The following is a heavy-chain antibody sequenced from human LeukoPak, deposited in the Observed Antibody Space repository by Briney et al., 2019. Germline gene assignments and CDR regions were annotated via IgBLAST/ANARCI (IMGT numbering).Heavy chain of an antibody. Sequence: ASETLSLTCTVSGGSIRSSYYYWGWIRQPPGKGLEWIGSIYDSGSTYYNPSLKSRVTISVDTSKNQFSLRLSSVTAADTAFYYCARATRGYSSGPIDSWGQGTLVTVSS. CDR2: IYDSGST. J-gene: IGHJ4*02. CDR1: GGSIRSSYYY. CDR3: ARATRGYSSGPIDS. D-gene: IGHD2-15*01. V-gene: IGHV4-39*07.